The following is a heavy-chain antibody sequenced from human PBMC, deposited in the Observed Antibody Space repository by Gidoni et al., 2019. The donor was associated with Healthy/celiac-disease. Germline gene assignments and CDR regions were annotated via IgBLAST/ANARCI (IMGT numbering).Heavy chain of an antibody. V-gene: IGHV1-69*04. CDR2: IIPILGIA. Sequence: QVQLAQSGAEGKKPGPSVKGYCKASGRTFRSYAISWVRQAPGQGLEWMGRIIPILGIANYAPKFQGRVTITADKSTSTAYMELSSLGSEDTAVYYCARGLKVGAYYFDYWGQGTLVTVSS. D-gene: IGHD1-26*01. CDR1: GRTFRSYA. J-gene: IGHJ4*02. CDR3: ARGLKVGAYYFDY.